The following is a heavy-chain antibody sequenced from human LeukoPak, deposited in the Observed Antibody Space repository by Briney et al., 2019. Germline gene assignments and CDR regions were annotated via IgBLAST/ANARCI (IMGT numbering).Heavy chain of an antibody. Sequence: GASVKVSCKVSGYTLTELSMHWVRQAPGKGLEWMGGFDPEDGETIYAQKFQGGVTMTEDTSTDTAYMELSSLRSEDTAVYYCATSFLRYYYGERPDFDYWGQGTLVTVSS. V-gene: IGHV1-24*01. D-gene: IGHD3-10*01. J-gene: IGHJ4*02. CDR1: GYTLTELS. CDR2: FDPEDGET. CDR3: ATSFLRYYYGERPDFDY.